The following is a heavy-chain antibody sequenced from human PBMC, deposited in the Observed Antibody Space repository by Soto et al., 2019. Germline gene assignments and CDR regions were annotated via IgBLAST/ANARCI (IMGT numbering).Heavy chain of an antibody. V-gene: IGHV4-61*08. J-gene: IGHJ5*02. Sequence: ASETLSLTCTVSGGSIISGDYYFSCMRQPPGKGLEWIGYIYYSGSTNYNASLKSRVSISLDTSKNQFSLKLSSVTAADTAVYYCARIPVDTVMINWFDPWGQGTLVTVSS. CDR1: GGSIISGDYY. CDR2: IYYSGST. CDR3: ARIPVDTVMINWFDP. D-gene: IGHD5-18*01.